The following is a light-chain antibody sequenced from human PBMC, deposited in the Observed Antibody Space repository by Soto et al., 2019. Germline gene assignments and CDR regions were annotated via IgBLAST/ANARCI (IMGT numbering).Light chain of an antibody. CDR3: AAWDDSLNGLV. V-gene: IGLV1-44*01. CDR1: SSSIGYNT. CDR2: SSN. J-gene: IGLJ1*01. Sequence: QSVLPQPPSASGTPGQRVTISCARSSSSIGYNTVNWYHQLPGTAPKLLMYSSNQRPSGVPDRFSGAKSGTAASLAISGLQSEDEADYYCAAWDDSLNGLVFGTGTKVTVL.